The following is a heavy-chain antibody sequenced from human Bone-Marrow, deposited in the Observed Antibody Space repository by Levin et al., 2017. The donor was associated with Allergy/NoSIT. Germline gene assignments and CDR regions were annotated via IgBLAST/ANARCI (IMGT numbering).Heavy chain of an antibody. CDR1: SDSISSTSHH. V-gene: IGHV4-39*01. D-gene: IGHD3-10*01. J-gene: IGHJ3*02. CDR2: VYYTGNT. Sequence: SQTLSLTCTVSSDSISSTSHHWAWIRQPPGKGLEWIGSVYYTGNTYYEPSLKSRVLISVDTSKNQFSLKLTSVTAADTAVYFCAREGYVGAGTEDAFDIWGQGRLVIVSS. CDR3: AREGYVGAGTEDAFDI.